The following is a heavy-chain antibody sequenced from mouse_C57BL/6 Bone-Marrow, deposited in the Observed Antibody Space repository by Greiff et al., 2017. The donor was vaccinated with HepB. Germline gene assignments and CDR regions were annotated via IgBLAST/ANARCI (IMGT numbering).Heavy chain of an antibody. V-gene: IGHV1-63*01. CDR2: IYPGGGYT. Sequence: VQLQQSGAELVRPGTSVKMSCKASGYTFTNYWIGWAKQRPGHGLEWIGDIYPGGGYTNYNEKFKGKATLTADKSSSTAYMQFSSLTSEDSAIYYCARRGLLCFDYWGQGTTLTVSS. D-gene: IGHD2-3*01. CDR1: GYTFTNYW. J-gene: IGHJ2*01. CDR3: ARRGLLCFDY.